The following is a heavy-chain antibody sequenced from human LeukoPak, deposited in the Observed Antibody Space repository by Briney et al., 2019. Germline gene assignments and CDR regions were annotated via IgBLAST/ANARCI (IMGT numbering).Heavy chain of an antibody. CDR1: GGSISSSSHS. CDR2: IYYSGST. V-gene: IGHV4-39*07. D-gene: IGHD3-16*01. J-gene: IGHJ4*01. CDR3: ARDGKRTSMITSGGARPHYFDY. Sequence: SETLSLTCSVSGGSISSSSHSWGWIRQSPGKGLERIGSIYYSGSTFYNPSLKSRVTISVDRSKNQFSLKLSSVTAADTAVFYCARDGKRTSMITSGGARPHYFDYWGQEPWSPSPQ.